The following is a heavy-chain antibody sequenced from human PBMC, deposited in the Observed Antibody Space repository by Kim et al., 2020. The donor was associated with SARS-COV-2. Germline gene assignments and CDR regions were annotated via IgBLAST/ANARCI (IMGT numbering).Heavy chain of an antibody. J-gene: IGHJ4*02. CDR1: GGSISGYY. CDR3: ARYQGDTYYYESSGYRRGYYLDY. V-gene: IGHV4-59*01. CDR2: INYSGNT. D-gene: IGHD3-22*01. Sequence: SETLSLTCTVSGGSISGYYWSWIRQPPGKGLEWIGYINYSGNTNYNPSLRGRVTISRGTSRNQFSLKLSSVTAADTAVYYCARYQGDTYYYESSGYRRGYYLDYWGQGTLVPVSA.